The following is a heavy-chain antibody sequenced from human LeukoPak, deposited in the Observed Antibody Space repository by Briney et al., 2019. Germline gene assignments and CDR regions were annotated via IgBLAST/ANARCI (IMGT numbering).Heavy chain of an antibody. D-gene: IGHD3-10*01. Sequence: PSETLSLTCAVYGGSFSGYHWSWIRQPPGKGLEWIGEINHSGSTNYNPSLKSRVTISVDTSKNQFSLKLSSVTAADTAVYYCARLSITMVRGAQYWGQGTLVTVSS. CDR2: INHSGST. CDR1: GGSFSGYH. CDR3: ARLSITMVRGAQY. J-gene: IGHJ4*02. V-gene: IGHV4-34*01.